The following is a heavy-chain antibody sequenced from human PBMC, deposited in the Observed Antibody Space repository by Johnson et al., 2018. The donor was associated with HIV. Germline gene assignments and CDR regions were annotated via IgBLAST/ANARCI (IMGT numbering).Heavy chain of an antibody. J-gene: IGHJ3*02. Sequence: QVQLVESGGGVVQPGRSLRLSCAASGFTFSTYGMHWVRQAPGKGLEWVAVMWYDGSNKYYADSVKGRFTISRDNSKNTLYLQMNSLRAEDTAVYYCASREVGAKSEHAFDIWGQGTMVTVSS. CDR2: MWYDGSNK. CDR1: GFTFSTYG. CDR3: ASREVGAKSEHAFDI. V-gene: IGHV3-30*19. D-gene: IGHD1-26*01.